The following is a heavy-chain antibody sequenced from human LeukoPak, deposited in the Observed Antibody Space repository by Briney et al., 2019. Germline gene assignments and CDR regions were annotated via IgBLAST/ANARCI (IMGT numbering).Heavy chain of an antibody. Sequence: SETLSLTCAVYGGSFSGYYWSWIRQPPGKGLEWIGEINHSGSTNYNPSLKSRVTISVDTSKNQFSLKLCSVTAADTAVYYCARGEVRCSSTSCYVGWFDPWGQGTLVTVSS. V-gene: IGHV4-34*01. D-gene: IGHD2-2*01. J-gene: IGHJ5*02. CDR1: GGSFSGYY. CDR3: ARGEVRCSSTSCYVGWFDP. CDR2: INHSGST.